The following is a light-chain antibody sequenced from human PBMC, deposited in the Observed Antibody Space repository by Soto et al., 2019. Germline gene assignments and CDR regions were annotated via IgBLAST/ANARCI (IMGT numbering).Light chain of an antibody. Sequence: EIVVTQSPATLSVSPGERATLSCRASQSVGSNLAWYQQRPGQAPRLLIYGASTRATGIPARFSGSGSGTDFTLTISRLEPEDFAVYYCQQYGKTFGQGTKVDI. CDR2: GAS. CDR3: QQYGKT. V-gene: IGKV3-15*01. J-gene: IGKJ1*01. CDR1: QSVGSN.